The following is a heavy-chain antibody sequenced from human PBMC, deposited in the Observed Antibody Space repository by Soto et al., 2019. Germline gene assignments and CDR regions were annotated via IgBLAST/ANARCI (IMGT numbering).Heavy chain of an antibody. CDR1: GYSFTSYW. CDR2: IDPSDSYT. CDR3: ASSITGTSEN. Sequence: PGESLKISCKGSGYSFTSYWISWVRQMPGKGLEWMGRIDPSDSYTNYSPSFQGHVTISADKSISTAYLQWSSLKASDTAMYYCASSITGTSENWGQGTLVTVSS. D-gene: IGHD1-7*01. V-gene: IGHV5-10-1*01. J-gene: IGHJ4*02.